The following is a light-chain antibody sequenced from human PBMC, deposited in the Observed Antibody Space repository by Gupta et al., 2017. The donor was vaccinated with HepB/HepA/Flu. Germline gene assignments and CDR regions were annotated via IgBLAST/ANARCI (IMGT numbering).Light chain of an antibody. CDR1: NIGSKS. J-gene: IGLJ3*02. V-gene: IGLV3-21*04. CDR3: QVWDSSSDHWV. Sequence: SYVLTQPPSVSGAPGKTARITCGGNNIGSKSVHWYQQKPGQAPVLLIYYDSDRPSGIPERFSGSNSGNTATLTISRVEAEDEADYYCQVWDSSSDHWVFGGGTKLTVL. CDR2: YDS.